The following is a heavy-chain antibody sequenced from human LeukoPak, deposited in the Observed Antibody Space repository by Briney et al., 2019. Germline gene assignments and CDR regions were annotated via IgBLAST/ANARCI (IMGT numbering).Heavy chain of an antibody. CDR2: ISAYNGNT. CDR1: GYTFTSYG. Sequence: VASVKVSCKASGYTFTSYGISWVRQAPGQGLEWMGWISAYNGNTNYAQKLQGRVTMTTDTSTSTAYMELRSLRSDDTAVYYCARSRHDYVWGSYRHPFDYWGQGTLVTVSS. D-gene: IGHD3-16*02. CDR3: ARSRHDYVWGSYRHPFDY. J-gene: IGHJ4*02. V-gene: IGHV1-18*01.